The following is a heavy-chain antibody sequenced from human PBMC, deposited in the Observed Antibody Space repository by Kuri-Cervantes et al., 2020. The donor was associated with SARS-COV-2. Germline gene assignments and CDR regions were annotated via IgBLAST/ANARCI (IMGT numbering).Heavy chain of an antibody. J-gene: IGHJ5*02. CDR2: TSSSSSYI. D-gene: IGHD3-22*01. CDR3: ARDQTVSDYYDSSGYYPWNWFDP. Sequence: GGSLRLSCAASGFTFSSYSMNWVRQAPGKGLEWVSSTSSSSSYIYYADSVKGRFTISRDNAKNSLYLQMNSLRPEDTAVYYCARDQTVSDYYDSSGYYPWNWFDPWGQGTLVTVSS. V-gene: IGHV3-21*01. CDR1: GFTFSSYS.